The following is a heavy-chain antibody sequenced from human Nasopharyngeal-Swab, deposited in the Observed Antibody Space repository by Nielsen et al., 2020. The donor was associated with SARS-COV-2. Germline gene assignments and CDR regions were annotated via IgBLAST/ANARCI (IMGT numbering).Heavy chain of an antibody. D-gene: IGHD6-19*01. V-gene: IGHV4-61*02. J-gene: IGHJ4*02. CDR2: IFTSGST. CDR1: GGSISSGSYY. Sequence: LRLSCTVSGGSISSGSYYWSWIRQPAGKGLEWIGRIFTSGSTNYNPSLKSRVTISRDTSKNQFSLKLTSVTAADTAVYYCVRLVAGHLDYWGQGALVTVSS. CDR3: VRLVAGHLDY.